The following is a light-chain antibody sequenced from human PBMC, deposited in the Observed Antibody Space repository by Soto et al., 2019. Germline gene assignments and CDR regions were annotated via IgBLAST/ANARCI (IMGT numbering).Light chain of an antibody. CDR2: EVS. Sequence: QSALTQPASVSGSPGQSITISCTGTSSDVGGYNYVSWYQQHPGKAPKLMIYEVSKRPSGVSNRFSGSKSGNTASLTISGLQAEDEADYYCCSYAGSSTFYVFGTGTKLTVL. CDR1: SSDVGGYNY. V-gene: IGLV2-23*02. CDR3: CSYAGSSTFYV. J-gene: IGLJ1*01.